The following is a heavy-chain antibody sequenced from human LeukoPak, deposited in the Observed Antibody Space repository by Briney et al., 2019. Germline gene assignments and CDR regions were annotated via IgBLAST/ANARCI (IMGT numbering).Heavy chain of an antibody. CDR1: GLPFRSYA. Sequence: QSGGSLRLSCVASGLPFRSYAMTWVRPTPGKGLESDSVITDDEDTYYADSVKGRFTTSRDNSQNTVFLQMNSLRVEDTAVYYCAKVDYWSPENYFDSWGQGTLVTVSS. V-gene: IGHV3-23*01. D-gene: IGHD1-1*01. CDR3: AKVDYWSPENYFDS. J-gene: IGHJ4*02. CDR2: ITDDEDT.